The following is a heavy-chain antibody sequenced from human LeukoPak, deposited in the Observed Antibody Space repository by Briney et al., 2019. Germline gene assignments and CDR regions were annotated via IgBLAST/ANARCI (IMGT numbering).Heavy chain of an antibody. D-gene: IGHD5-24*01. CDR2: INGDGSST. CDR1: GFTFSSYW. CDR3: VRGGGYNHNY. J-gene: IGHJ4*02. Sequence: GGSLRLSCAASGFTFSSYWMHWVRQAPGKGLVWVSRINGDGSSTSYADSVKGRFTISRDNAKNTLYLQMNSLRAEDTAVYYCVRGGGYNHNYWGQGTLVTVSS. V-gene: IGHV3-74*01.